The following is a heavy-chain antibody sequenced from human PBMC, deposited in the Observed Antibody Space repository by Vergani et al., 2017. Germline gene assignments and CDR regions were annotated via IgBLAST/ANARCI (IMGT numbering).Heavy chain of an antibody. J-gene: IGHJ1*01. CDR1: GFTFDTHT. Sequence: EVQLLESGGGLVQPGGSRRLSCAGAGFTFDTHTMAYVRQAPGKGLEWVATISSGGGDIYYADSVKGRFTISRDNSKNTLCLQMNSLKDEDTDVYYCTTAWGLYYLHGEYFQYWGRGNLVSVSS. V-gene: IGHV3-23*01. CDR2: ISSGGGDI. CDR3: TTAWGLYYLHGEYFQY. D-gene: IGHD3-10*01.